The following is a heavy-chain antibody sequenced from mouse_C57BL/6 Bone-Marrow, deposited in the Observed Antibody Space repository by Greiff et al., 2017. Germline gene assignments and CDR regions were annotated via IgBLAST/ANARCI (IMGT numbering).Heavy chain of an antibody. CDR2: IDPETGGT. CDR3: TDYYYGSSAGFAY. CDR1: GYTFTDYE. V-gene: IGHV1-15*01. D-gene: IGHD1-1*01. J-gene: IGHJ3*01. Sequence: VQLQQSGAELVRPGASVTLSCKASGYTFTDYEMHWVKQTPVHGLEWIGAIDPETGGTAYNQKFKGKAILTADKSSSTAYMELRSLTSEYSAVYYCTDYYYGSSAGFAYWGQGTLVTVSA.